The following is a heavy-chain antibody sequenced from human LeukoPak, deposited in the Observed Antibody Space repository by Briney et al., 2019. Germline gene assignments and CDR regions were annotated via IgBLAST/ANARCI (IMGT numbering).Heavy chain of an antibody. CDR1: GGSLSGYY. Sequence: SETLSLTCAVYGGSLSGYYWSWIRQPPGKGLEWIGEINHSGSTNYNPSLKSRVTISVDTSKNQFSLKLSSVTAADTAVYYCARGGGKRLVDYWGQGTLVTVSS. J-gene: IGHJ4*02. D-gene: IGHD3-16*01. CDR3: ARGGGKRLVDY. V-gene: IGHV4-34*01. CDR2: INHSGST.